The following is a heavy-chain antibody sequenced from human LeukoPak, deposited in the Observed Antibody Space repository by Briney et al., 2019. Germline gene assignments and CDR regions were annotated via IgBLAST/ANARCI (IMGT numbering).Heavy chain of an antibody. CDR2: ISWNSGSI. D-gene: IGHD5-18*01. CDR3: AKDSAAVTEMGYFDY. Sequence: GGSLRLSCAASGFTFDDYAMHWVRQAPGKGLEWVSGISWNSGSIGYADSVKGRFTISRDNAKNSLYLQMSSLRAEDTALYYCAKDSAAVTEMGYFDYWGQGTLVIVSS. V-gene: IGHV3-9*01. J-gene: IGHJ4*02. CDR1: GFTFDDYA.